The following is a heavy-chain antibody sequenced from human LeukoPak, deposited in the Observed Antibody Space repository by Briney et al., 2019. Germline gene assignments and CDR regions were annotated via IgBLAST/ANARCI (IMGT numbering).Heavy chain of an antibody. V-gene: IGHV3-33*01. J-gene: IGHJ4*02. CDR1: GFIFSRYD. CDR3: ARDPATVTCHFDY. D-gene: IGHD4-17*01. Sequence: PGGSLRLSCVASGFIFSRYDMHWVRQAPGKGLEWVALIWHDGSKTHYADSVKGRFTISRDDTKSTLYVQMNSLRVEDTAVYYCARDPATVTCHFDYWGQGALVTVSS. CDR2: IWHDGSKT.